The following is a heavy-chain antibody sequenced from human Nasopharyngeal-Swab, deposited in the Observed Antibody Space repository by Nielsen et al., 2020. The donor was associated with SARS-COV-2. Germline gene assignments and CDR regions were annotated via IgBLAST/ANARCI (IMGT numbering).Heavy chain of an antibody. Sequence: SVKVSCKASGGTFSSYAISWVRQAPGQGLEWMGGIIPIFGTANYAQKFQGRVTITADESTSTAYMELSSLRSEDTAVYYCARRFGFGDYYYYYYGMDVWGQGTAVTVSS. J-gene: IGHJ6*02. D-gene: IGHD3-10*01. V-gene: IGHV1-69*13. CDR2: IIPIFGTA. CDR3: ARRFGFGDYYYYYYGMDV. CDR1: GGTFSSYA.